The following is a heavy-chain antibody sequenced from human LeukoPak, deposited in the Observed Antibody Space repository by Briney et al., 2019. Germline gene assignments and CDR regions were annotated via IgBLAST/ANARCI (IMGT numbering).Heavy chain of an antibody. CDR2: ISSNGGST. D-gene: IGHD3-10*01. CDR1: GFTFSSYA. CDR3: AREGYYGSGSPPSLYFDY. J-gene: IGHJ4*02. Sequence: GRSLRLSCSASGFTFSSYAMHWVRQAPGKGLEYVSAISSNGGSTYYADSVKGRFTISRDNSKNTLYLQMSSLRAEDTAVYYCAREGYYGSGSPPSLYFDYWGQGTLVTVSS. V-gene: IGHV3-64D*06.